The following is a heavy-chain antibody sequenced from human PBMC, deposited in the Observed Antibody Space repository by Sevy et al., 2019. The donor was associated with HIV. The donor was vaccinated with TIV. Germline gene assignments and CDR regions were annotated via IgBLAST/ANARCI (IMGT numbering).Heavy chain of an antibody. CDR2: IIPIFGTA. D-gene: IGHD6-13*01. Sequence: ASVKVSCKASGGTFSSYAISWVRQAPGQGLEWMVGIIPIFGTANYAQKFQGRVTITADESTSTAYMELSSLRSEDTAVYYCARWAAAGHYFDYWGQGTLVTVSS. CDR3: ARWAAAGHYFDY. J-gene: IGHJ4*02. V-gene: IGHV1-69*13. CDR1: GGTFSSYA.